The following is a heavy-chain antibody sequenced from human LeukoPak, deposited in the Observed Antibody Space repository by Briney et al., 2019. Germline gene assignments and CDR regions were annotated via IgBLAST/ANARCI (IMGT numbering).Heavy chain of an antibody. CDR1: GGSFSGYY. V-gene: IGHV4-34*01. CDR2: INHSGST. Sequence: SETLSLTCAVYGGSFSGYYWSWLRQPPGKGLEWIGEINHSGSTNYNPSLKSRVTISVDTSKNQFSLKLTSVTAADTAVYYCARETRNYYDSTGYYLIDYWGQGTLVTVSS. D-gene: IGHD3-22*01. CDR3: ARETRNYYDSTGYYLIDY. J-gene: IGHJ4*02.